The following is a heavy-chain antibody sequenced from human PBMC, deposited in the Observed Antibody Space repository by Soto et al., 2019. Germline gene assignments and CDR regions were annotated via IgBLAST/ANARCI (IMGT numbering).Heavy chain of an antibody. CDR1: GGSISSGDYY. Sequence: PSETLSLTCTVSGGSISSGDYYWSWIRQPPGKGLEWIGYIYYSGSTYYNPSLKSRVTISVDTSKNQFSLKLSSVTAADTAVYYCARAETVVIPDAFDIWGQGTMVTVSS. CDR3: ARAETVVIPDAFDI. V-gene: IGHV4-30-4*01. CDR2: IYYSGST. J-gene: IGHJ3*02. D-gene: IGHD3-22*01.